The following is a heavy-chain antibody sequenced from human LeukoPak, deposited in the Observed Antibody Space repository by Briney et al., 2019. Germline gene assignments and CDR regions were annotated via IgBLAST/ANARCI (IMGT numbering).Heavy chain of an antibody. D-gene: IGHD6-6*01. CDR1: GYTFTDYY. CDR3: ARARWQLVPYFDS. Sequence: ASVKVSCKASGYTFTDYYIHWVRQAPGQGLEWMGLIHPNNGDTYFAQKFQGRVAMTRDTSISTAYLELGSLRSDDTAVYFCARARWQLVPYFDSWAQGTLVTVSS. CDR2: IHPNNGDT. J-gene: IGHJ4*02. V-gene: IGHV1-2*06.